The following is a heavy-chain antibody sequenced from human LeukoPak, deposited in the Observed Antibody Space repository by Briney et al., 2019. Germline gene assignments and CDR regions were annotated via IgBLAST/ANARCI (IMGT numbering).Heavy chain of an antibody. J-gene: IGHJ3*02. CDR1: SASMSTYY. D-gene: IGHD4-17*01. CDR3: ARSDYGADPSYDAFDI. V-gene: IGHV4-4*07. CDR2: INPRGGV. Sequence: SETLSLTCTVSSASMSTYYWSWIRQPAGGALEWVGRINPRGGVNYSPSLMSRISLSLDTSKNQFSLKLTSVTAADTALYYCARSDYGADPSYDAFDIWGQGTMVTVSS.